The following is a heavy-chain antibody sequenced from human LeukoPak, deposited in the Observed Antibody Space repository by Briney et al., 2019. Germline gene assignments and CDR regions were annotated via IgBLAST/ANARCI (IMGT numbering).Heavy chain of an antibody. CDR1: EFTFSSYA. Sequence: GGSLRLSCTASEFTFSSYAMSWVRQAPGKGLEWVSAIGGSGASTYYADSVKGRFTISRDNSKNTLHLQMNSLRAEDTAVYYCAKPMSWFDPWGQGTLVTVSS. V-gene: IGHV3-23*01. CDR2: IGGSGAST. CDR3: AKPMSWFDP. J-gene: IGHJ5*02.